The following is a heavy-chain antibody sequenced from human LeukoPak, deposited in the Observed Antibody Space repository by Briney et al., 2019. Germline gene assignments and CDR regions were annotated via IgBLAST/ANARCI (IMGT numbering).Heavy chain of an antibody. Sequence: PGGSLRLSCAASGFTFSSYAMSWVRQAPGKGLEWVSAISGSGGSTYYADSVKGRFTISRDNSKNTLYLQINSLRAEDTAVYYFAKRQELLVLGEELGGQGTLVTVSS. D-gene: IGHD3-10*01. J-gene: IGHJ4*02. CDR1: GFTFSSYA. V-gene: IGHV3-23*01. CDR3: AKRQELLVLGEEL. CDR2: ISGSGGST.